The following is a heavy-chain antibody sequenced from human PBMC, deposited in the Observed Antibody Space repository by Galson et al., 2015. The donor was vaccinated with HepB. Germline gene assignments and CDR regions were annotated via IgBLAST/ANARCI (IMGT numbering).Heavy chain of an antibody. CDR3: VRAAFSGTWYAPGDF. CDR1: GFMFNRYS. Sequence: SLRLSCAAFGFMFNRYSMNWVRQSPGKGLEWLSNISGGSSYIYDADSVKGRFTISRDNARNSLYLQMNSLRAEDTAVYYCVRAAFSGTWYAPGDFWGQGTLVTVSS. CDR2: ISGGSSYI. J-gene: IGHJ4*02. D-gene: IGHD6-13*01. V-gene: IGHV3-21*01.